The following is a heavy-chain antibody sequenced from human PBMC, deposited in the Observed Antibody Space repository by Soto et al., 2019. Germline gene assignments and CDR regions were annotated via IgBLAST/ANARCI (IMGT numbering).Heavy chain of an antibody. Sequence: SVKVSCKASGGTFSSYAISWVRQAPGQGLEWMGGIIPIFGTANYAQKFQGRVTITADKSTSTAYMELSSLRSEDTAVYYCARFGDPAGIHYYCYYDMDDWGQGTTVTVSS. CDR1: GGTFSSYA. D-gene: IGHD6-13*01. CDR3: ARFGDPAGIHYYCYYDMDD. J-gene: IGHJ6*02. V-gene: IGHV1-69*06. CDR2: IIPIFGTA.